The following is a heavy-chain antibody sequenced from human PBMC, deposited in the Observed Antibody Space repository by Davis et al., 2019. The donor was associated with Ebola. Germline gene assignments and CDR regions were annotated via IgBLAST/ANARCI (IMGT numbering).Heavy chain of an antibody. CDR2: ITGSGRNT. V-gene: IGHV3-23*01. Sequence: GESLKISCAASGFTFRNYAMSWVRQAPGKGLEWVAAITGSGRNTYYADSVKGRFTISRDTSKDTVYLQMNSLRAEDTAVYYCAKHTMTVVVIDNFDYWGQGTPVTVSS. CDR1: GFTFRNYA. D-gene: IGHD3-22*01. J-gene: IGHJ4*02. CDR3: AKHTMTVVVIDNFDY.